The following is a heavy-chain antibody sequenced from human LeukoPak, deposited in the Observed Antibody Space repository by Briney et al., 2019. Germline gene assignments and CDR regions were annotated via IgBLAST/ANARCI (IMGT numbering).Heavy chain of an antibody. CDR1: GFTFSSYA. CDR3: AKTSKYYDTPDY. Sequence: GGSLRLSCAASGFTFSSYAMSWVRQAPGKGLEWGSAISGSGGSTYYADSVKGRFTISRDNSKNTLYLQMNSLRAEDTAVYYCAKTSKYYDTPDYWGQGTLVTVSS. D-gene: IGHD3-22*01. CDR2: ISGSGGST. J-gene: IGHJ4*02. V-gene: IGHV3-23*01.